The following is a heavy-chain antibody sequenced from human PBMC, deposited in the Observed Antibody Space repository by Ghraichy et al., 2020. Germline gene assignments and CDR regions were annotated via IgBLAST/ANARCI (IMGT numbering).Heavy chain of an antibody. D-gene: IGHD2-15*01. V-gene: IGHV3-43*01. CDR3: AIGLQRGTPGYYFES. CDR1: GFTFDDYT. Sequence: GGSLRLSCAASGFTFDDYTMFWVRQAPGKGLEWVSLIKWDASRTYYADSLKGRFTISRDNKKNFLYLQINSLRIEDTALYYCAIGLQRGTPGYYFESWGQGTLVTVSS. CDR2: IKWDASRT. J-gene: IGHJ4*02.